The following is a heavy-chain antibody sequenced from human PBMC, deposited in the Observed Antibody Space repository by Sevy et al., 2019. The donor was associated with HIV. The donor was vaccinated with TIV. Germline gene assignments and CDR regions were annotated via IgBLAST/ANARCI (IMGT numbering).Heavy chain of an antibody. CDR2: XXXXXXXX. D-gene: IGHD3-10*01. Sequence: ASXKVSXKASGXXXSTXGXSXXXXXPGXXXEWXXXXXXXXXXXXXAKKVRGGVTMSIDTSTRTAYMELRSLRSDDTAVYYCAXXXGXXXEEIXFDXWGQGTLVTVSS. CDR1: GXXXSTXG. CDR3: AXXXGXXXEEIXFDX. V-gene: IGHV1-18*01. J-gene: IGHJ4*02.